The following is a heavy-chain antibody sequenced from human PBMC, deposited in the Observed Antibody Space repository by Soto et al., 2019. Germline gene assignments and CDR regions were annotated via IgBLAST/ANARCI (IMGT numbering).Heavy chain of an antibody. CDR1: GGTFTSYT. Sequence: QVQLVQSGAEVKQPGSSVKVSCTLSGGTFTSYTITWVRQAPGQGLEWLGRIIPIFNAANYAQKFQDRVTITEDESTSTAYMELRSLTYEETAFYYCARILTDGVDYLGQGTMVSVSS. J-gene: IGHJ4*02. V-gene: IGHV1-69*08. CDR3: ARILTDGVDY. D-gene: IGHD3-3*01. CDR2: IIPIFNAA.